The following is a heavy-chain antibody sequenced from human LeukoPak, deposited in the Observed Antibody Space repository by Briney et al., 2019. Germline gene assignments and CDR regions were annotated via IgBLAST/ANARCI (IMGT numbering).Heavy chain of an antibody. J-gene: IGHJ4*02. CDR2: ISAYNGNT. V-gene: IGHV1-18*01. CDR3: ARVRLPIAVAGTFYSTIDY. D-gene: IGHD6-19*01. CDR1: GYTFTSYG. Sequence: ASVKVSCKASGYTFTSYGISWVRQAPGQGLEWMGWISAYNGNTNYAQKLQGRDTMTTDTSTSTAYMELRSLRSDDTAVYYCARVRLPIAVAGTFYSTIDYWGQGTLVTVSS.